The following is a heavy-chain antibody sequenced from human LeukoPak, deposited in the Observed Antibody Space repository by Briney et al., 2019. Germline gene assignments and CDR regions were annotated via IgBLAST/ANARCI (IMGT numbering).Heavy chain of an antibody. D-gene: IGHD2-2*01. Sequence: ASVKVSCKASGYTFTIYDINWGRQATVQGLGWMGGMNPNSGNTGYAQKFQGRVTMTRNTAISTAYMELSSLRSEDTAVYYCARAFVVVPAAILGVFYYYYMDVWGKGTTVTVSS. J-gene: IGHJ6*03. CDR3: ARAFVVVPAAILGVFYYYYMDV. V-gene: IGHV1-8*01. CDR2: MNPNSGNT. CDR1: GYTFTIYD.